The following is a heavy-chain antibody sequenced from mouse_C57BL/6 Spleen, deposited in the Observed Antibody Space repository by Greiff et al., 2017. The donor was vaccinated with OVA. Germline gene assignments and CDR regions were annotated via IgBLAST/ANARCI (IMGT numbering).Heavy chain of an antibody. CDR1: GYSFTGYY. CDR3: ATRYGNYGGAMDY. V-gene: IGHV1-42*01. Sequence: EVQRVESGPELVKPGASVKISCKASGYSFTGYYMNWVKQSPEKSLEWIGEINPSTGGTTYNQKFKAKATLTVDKSSSTAYMQLKSLTSEDSAVYYCATRYGNYGGAMDYWGQGTSVTVSS. CDR2: INPSTGGT. D-gene: IGHD2-1*01. J-gene: IGHJ4*01.